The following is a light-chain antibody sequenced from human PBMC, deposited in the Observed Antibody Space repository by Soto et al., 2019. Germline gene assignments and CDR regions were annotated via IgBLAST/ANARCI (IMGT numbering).Light chain of an antibody. V-gene: IGLV1-47*01. CDR3: AAWDDSLSAVV. CDR1: SSNIGSNY. J-gene: IGLJ2*01. Sequence: QSVLTQPPSASGTPGQRVTISGWGSSSNIGSNYVYWYQQLPGTAPKLLIYRNNQRPSGVPDRFSGSKSGTSASLAISGLRSEDEADYYCAAWDDSLSAVVFGGGTKVTVL. CDR2: RNN.